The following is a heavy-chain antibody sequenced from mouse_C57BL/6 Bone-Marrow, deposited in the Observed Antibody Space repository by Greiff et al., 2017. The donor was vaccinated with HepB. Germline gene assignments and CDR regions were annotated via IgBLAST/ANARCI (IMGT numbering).Heavy chain of an antibody. CDR1: GYTFTGYW. CDR3: AREHYYGSRGDYAMDY. D-gene: IGHD1-1*01. CDR2: ILPGSGST. V-gene: IGHV1-9*01. Sequence: VQLQESGAELMKPGASVKLSCKATGYTFTGYWIEWVKQRPGHGLEWIGEILPGSGSTNYNEKFKGKATFTADTSSNTAYMQLISRTTEDSAIYYCAREHYYGSRGDYAMDYWGQGTSVTVSS. J-gene: IGHJ4*01.